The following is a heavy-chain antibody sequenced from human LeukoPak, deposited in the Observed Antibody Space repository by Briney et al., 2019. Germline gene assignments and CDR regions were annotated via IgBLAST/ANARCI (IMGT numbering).Heavy chain of an antibody. Sequence: GGSLRLSCAASGFTFSSYSMNWVRQAPGKGLEWVSSISSSSSYIYYADSVKGRFTISRDNAKNSLYLQMNSLRAEDTAVYYRARVREYCGGDCYSPGNYWGQGTLVTVSS. V-gene: IGHV3-21*01. CDR2: ISSSSSYI. D-gene: IGHD2-21*02. CDR1: GFTFSSYS. CDR3: ARVREYCGGDCYSPGNY. J-gene: IGHJ4*02.